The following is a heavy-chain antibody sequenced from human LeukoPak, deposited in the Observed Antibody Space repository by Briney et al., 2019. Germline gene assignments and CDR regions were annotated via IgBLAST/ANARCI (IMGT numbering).Heavy chain of an antibody. V-gene: IGHV3-30-3*01. Sequence: PGGSLRLSCAASGFIFRTYALHWVRQAPGKGPEWVAVISYDGSDKYYADSVKGRFTISRDDSKNTLYLQMNSLRAEDTAVYYCARTISVAGDPFDIWGQGTMVTVSS. CDR1: GFIFRTYA. CDR3: ARTISVAGDPFDI. J-gene: IGHJ3*02. CDR2: ISYDGSDK. D-gene: IGHD6-19*01.